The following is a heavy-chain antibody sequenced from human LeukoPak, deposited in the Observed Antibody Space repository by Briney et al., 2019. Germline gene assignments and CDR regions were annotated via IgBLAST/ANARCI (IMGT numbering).Heavy chain of an antibody. D-gene: IGHD3-10*01. CDR2: ISAYNGNF. J-gene: IGHJ4*02. CDR1: GHTFSSYG. CDR3: AKDIYYGSGSYPGN. Sequence: ASVKVSCKASGHTFSSYGITWVRQAPGQGLEWMGWISAYNGNFNYAQKFQARVTMTTDTSTSTAYLELRSLRFDDTAVYYCAKDIYYGSGSYPGNWGQGTLVTVSS. V-gene: IGHV1-18*01.